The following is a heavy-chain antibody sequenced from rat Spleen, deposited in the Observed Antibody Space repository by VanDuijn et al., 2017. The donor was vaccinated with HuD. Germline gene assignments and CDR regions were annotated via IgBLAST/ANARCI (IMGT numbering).Heavy chain of an antibody. V-gene: IGHV2S8*01. J-gene: IGHJ1*01. CDR1: GFSLTSYG. Sequence: QVQLKESGPGLVQPSRTLSLTCTVSGFSLTSYGVSWVRQPPGKGLEWIAAIWSGGSTYYNSALKSRLSISRDTSKSQVLLKMNSLQTEDTARYFCASSSRGYFDFWGPGTMVTVSS. D-gene: IGHD1-4*01. CDR2: IWSGGST. CDR3: ASSSRGYFDF.